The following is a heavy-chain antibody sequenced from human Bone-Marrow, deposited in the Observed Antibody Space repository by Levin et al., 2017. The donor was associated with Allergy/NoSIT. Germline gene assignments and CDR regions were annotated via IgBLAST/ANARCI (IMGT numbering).Heavy chain of an antibody. CDR2: IEKDGNEM. Sequence: GESLKISCAASGFTFNLYWMNWIRQAPGKGLEWVANIEKDGNEMHYVDSVEGRFTISRDNAKNVLYLEMSSLRVEDTALYYCGTDVGIAVADRNYWGEGVLVTVSS. V-gene: IGHV3-7*01. D-gene: IGHD6-19*01. CDR1: GFTFNLYW. J-gene: IGHJ4*02. CDR3: GTDVGIAVADRNY.